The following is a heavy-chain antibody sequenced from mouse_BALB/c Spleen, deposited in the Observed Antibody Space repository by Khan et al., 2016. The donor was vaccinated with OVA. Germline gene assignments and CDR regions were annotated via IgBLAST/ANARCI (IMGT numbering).Heavy chain of an antibody. CDR1: GFSITSDYA. CDR2: ISYSGTS. CDR3: ARERFPSSWYFDV. D-gene: IGHD1-3*01. J-gene: IGHJ1*01. Sequence: EVKLLESGPGLVKPSQSLSLTCTVTGFSITSDYAWNWIRQFPGNKLEWMGYISYSGTSSYNPSLRSRISITRDTSKNKLSLQLNSVTTEDTATYYCARERFPSSWYFDVWGAGTTVTVSS. V-gene: IGHV3-2*02.